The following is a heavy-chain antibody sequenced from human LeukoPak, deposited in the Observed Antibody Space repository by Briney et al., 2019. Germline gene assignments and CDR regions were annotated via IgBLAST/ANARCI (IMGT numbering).Heavy chain of an antibody. CDR1: GGSVNSDNYY. V-gene: IGHV4-61*01. J-gene: IGHJ4*02. CDR2: IYYSESA. D-gene: IGHD3-9*01. CDR3: ARKRSFDL. Sequence: SETLSLTCTVSGGSVNSDNYYWSWIRQPPGKRLEWIGCIYYSESATYNPSLKSRVTISLDTSKNQFFLKLSSVTAADTAVYYCARKRSFDLWGQGTLVTVSS.